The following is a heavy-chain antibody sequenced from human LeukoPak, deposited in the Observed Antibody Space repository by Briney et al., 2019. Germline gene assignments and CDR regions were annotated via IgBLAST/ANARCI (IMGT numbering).Heavy chain of an antibody. J-gene: IGHJ4*02. V-gene: IGHV3-23*01. CDR1: GFTFSTYT. Sequence: GGSLRLSCAASGFTFSTYTMYWVRHPPGKRLEWVSIIGSSGGGIHYADSVKGRFTISRDNSKNTLYLQMNSLRAEDTAVYYCAKDYAITMIVAFFDYWGQGTLVTVSS. D-gene: IGHD3-22*01. CDR3: AKDYAITMIVAFFDY. CDR2: IGSSGGGI.